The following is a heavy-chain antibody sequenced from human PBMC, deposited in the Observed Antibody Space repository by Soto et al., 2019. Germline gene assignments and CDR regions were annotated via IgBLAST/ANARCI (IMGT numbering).Heavy chain of an antibody. Sequence: GGSRRRAWIASEFTFISSFMGWVRQAPGKGLEWVANINQDGSGTYYVDSVKGRFTISRDNAKNSLYLQMNSLRAEDTAVYYCARYFRGSGRYFFDHWGQGTLVTVSS. CDR2: INQDGSGT. V-gene: IGHV3-7*03. D-gene: IGHD6-19*01. CDR1: EFTFISSF. J-gene: IGHJ4*02. CDR3: ARYFRGSGRYFFDH.